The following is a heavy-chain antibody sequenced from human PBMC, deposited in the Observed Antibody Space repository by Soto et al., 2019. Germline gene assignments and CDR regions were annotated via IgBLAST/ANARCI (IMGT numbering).Heavy chain of an antibody. Sequence: QVQLVQSGAEVKKPGASVKVSCKASGYTFTDYYIHWVRQAPGQGLEWMGWINPNTGGTNYAQKFEGWVTMTRDTSVSTAYMEANRLRSDDTAVYYCARGPSSALLDSSGRLEFWGQGTLVTVSS. CDR2: INPNTGGT. CDR3: ARGPSSALLDSSGRLEF. CDR1: GYTFTDYY. D-gene: IGHD6-19*01. V-gene: IGHV1-2*04. J-gene: IGHJ4*02.